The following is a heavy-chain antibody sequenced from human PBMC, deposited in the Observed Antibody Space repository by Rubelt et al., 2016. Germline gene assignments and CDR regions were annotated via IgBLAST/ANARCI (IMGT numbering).Heavy chain of an antibody. D-gene: IGHD3-22*01. V-gene: IGHV2-70*15. Sequence: QVTLRESGPALVKPTQTLTLTCTFSGFSLSTSGMCVSWIRQPPGKDLEWLARIDWDDDKYYSTSLKTRLTISKDTSKNQVVLTMTNMDPVDTATYYCARILLPDYYDSSGGMDVWGQGTTVTVSS. J-gene: IGHJ6*02. CDR2: IDWDDDK. CDR1: GFSLSTSGMC. CDR3: ARILLPDYYDSSGGMDV.